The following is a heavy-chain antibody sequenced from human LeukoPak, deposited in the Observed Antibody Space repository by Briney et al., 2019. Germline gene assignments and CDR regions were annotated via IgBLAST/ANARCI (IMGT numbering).Heavy chain of an antibody. CDR2: IYYSGST. J-gene: IGHJ4*02. D-gene: IGHD6-6*01. CDR3: AGDTSIAPRYLDY. Sequence: SETLSLTCTVSGGSISSSDYYWGWIRQPPGKGLEWIGSIYYSGSTYYNPSLKSRVTISVDTSKNQFSLKLSPVTAADTAVYYCAGDTSIAPRYLDYWGQGTLVTVSS. CDR1: GGSISSSDYY. V-gene: IGHV4-39*01.